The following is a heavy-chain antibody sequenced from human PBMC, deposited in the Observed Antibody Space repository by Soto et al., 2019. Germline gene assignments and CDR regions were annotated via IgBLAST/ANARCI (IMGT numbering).Heavy chain of an antibody. Sequence: GGSLRLSCAASGFTFSSYAMSWVRQAPGKGLEWVSAISGSGGSTYYADSVKGRFTISRDNSKNTLYLQMNSLRAEDTAVYYCAKDLGFDYGDYHYAFDIWGQGTMVTVSS. CDR3: AKDLGFDYGDYHYAFDI. CDR2: ISGSGGST. D-gene: IGHD4-17*01. V-gene: IGHV3-23*01. J-gene: IGHJ3*02. CDR1: GFTFSSYA.